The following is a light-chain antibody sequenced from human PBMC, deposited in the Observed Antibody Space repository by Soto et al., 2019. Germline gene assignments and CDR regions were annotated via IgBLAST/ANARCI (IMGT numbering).Light chain of an antibody. Sequence: DIVLTQSPLSLPVTPGEPASITCRSSQSLLYSNGYNYLDWYLQKPGQSPQLLIYLGSNRASGVPVRVRGSGSGTNFTLKIRRVEAEDHGVYDCMQPLLTAWTFGRGTKVEIK. CDR2: LGS. CDR3: MQPLLTAWT. CDR1: QSLLYSNGYNY. V-gene: IGKV2-28*01. J-gene: IGKJ1*01.